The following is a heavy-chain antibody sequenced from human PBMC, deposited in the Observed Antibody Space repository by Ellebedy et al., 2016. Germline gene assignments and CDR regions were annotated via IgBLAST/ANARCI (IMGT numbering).Heavy chain of an antibody. Sequence: SETLSLTXSVSGGSISSTSYYWGWIRQPPGKGLEWIGSLSYRGSTYYKSSLKSRVTISIDTSKNQFSLKLSSVTAADTAVYYCARELATMITPRFDPWGQGTLVTVSS. CDR3: ARELATMITPRFDP. CDR2: LSYRGST. CDR1: GGSISSTSYY. J-gene: IGHJ5*02. D-gene: IGHD3-22*01. V-gene: IGHV4-39*07.